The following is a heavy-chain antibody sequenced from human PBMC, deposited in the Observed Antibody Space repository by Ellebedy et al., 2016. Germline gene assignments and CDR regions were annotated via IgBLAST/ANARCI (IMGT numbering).Heavy chain of an antibody. CDR3: ARVPLWFGERSGYYYYYYYMDV. D-gene: IGHD3-10*01. V-gene: IGHV1-8*01. CDR2: MNPNSGNT. Sequence: ASVKVSCXASGYTFTSYDINWVRQATGQGLEWMGWMNPNSGNTGYAQKFQGRVTMTRNTSISTAYMELSSLRSEDTAVYYCARVPLWFGERSGYYYYYYYMDVWGKGTTVTVSS. J-gene: IGHJ6*03. CDR1: GYTFTSYD.